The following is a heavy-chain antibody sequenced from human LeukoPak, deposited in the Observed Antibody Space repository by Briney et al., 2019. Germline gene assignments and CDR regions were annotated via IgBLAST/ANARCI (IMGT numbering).Heavy chain of an antibody. Sequence: SETLSLTCTVSGYSISSGYYWGWIRQPPGKGLEWIGSIYPSGSTYYNPSLKSRVTISVDTSKDQFSLKLSSVTAADTAVYYCARDGIVGARNEPDYWGQGILVTVSS. CDR3: ARDGIVGARNEPDY. J-gene: IGHJ4*02. CDR2: IYPSGST. CDR1: GYSISSGYY. V-gene: IGHV4-38-2*02. D-gene: IGHD1-26*01.